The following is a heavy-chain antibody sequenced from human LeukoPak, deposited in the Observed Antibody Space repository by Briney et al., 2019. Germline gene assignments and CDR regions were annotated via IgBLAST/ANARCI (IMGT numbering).Heavy chain of an antibody. Sequence: PGGSLRLSCAAFGFTVSTYSMSWVRQAPGKGLEWVATFSSGGRTSYADSVKGRFTISRDTSQNTVYLQMNSLRDEDTALYYCASILYGWGQGTLVTVSS. CDR1: GFTVSTYS. D-gene: IGHD2/OR15-2a*01. V-gene: IGHV3-53*01. CDR3: ASILYG. CDR2: FSSGGRT. J-gene: IGHJ4*02.